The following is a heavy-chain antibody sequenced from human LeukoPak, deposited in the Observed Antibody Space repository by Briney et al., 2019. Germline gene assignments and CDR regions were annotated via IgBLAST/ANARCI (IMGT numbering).Heavy chain of an antibody. CDR1: GYTFTGYY. V-gene: IGHV1-2*02. CDR3: ARGSYWNNRNVYYLDY. Sequence: APVKVSCKASGYTFTGYYMHWVRQAPGQGLEWMGWINPNSGGTNYAQKFQGRFTMTRDTSITTAYMELSTLRSDDTAVYYCARGSYWNNRNVYYLDYWGQGTLVTVSS. J-gene: IGHJ4*02. D-gene: IGHD1-14*01. CDR2: INPNSGGT.